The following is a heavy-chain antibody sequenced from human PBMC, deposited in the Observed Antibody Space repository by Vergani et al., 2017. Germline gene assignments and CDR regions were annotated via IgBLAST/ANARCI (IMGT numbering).Heavy chain of an antibody. CDR2: IIPILGIA. D-gene: IGHD6-19*01. CDR3: ARTSIAVAVFFDY. V-gene: IGHV1-69*04. Sequence: QVQLVQSGAEVKKPGSSVKVSCKASGGTFSSYAISWVRQAPGQGLEWMGRIIPILGIANYAQKFQGRVTITADKSTSTAYMELSSLRSEDSAVYYCARTSIAVAVFFDYWGQGTLVTVSS. CDR1: GGTFSSYA. J-gene: IGHJ4*02.